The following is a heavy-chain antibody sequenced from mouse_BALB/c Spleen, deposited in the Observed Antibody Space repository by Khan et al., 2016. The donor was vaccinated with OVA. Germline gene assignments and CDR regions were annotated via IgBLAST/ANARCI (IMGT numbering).Heavy chain of an antibody. Sequence: QVQLKQSGPGLVAPSQSLSITCTVSGFSLTSYGVSWVRQPPGKGLEWLGVIWGDESTNYHSALISRLSVSKDNSKSQVFLKLKSLETDDTATYYCARCYYGRINFYAVDHWGQGTSVSVSS. V-gene: IGHV2-3*01. J-gene: IGHJ4*01. D-gene: IGHD1-1*01. CDR3: ARCYYGRINFYAVDH. CDR1: GFSLTSYG. CDR2: IWGDEST.